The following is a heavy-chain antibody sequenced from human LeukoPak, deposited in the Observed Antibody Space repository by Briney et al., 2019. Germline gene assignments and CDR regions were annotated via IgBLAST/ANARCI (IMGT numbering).Heavy chain of an antibody. D-gene: IGHD2-15*01. CDR1: GFTFGSYA. Sequence: GGSLRLSCVASGFTFGSYAMSWVRQAPGKGLEWVSYINGRGGSTFYADSVKGRVTISRDNFKNTLYLQMNSLRVEDTAVYYCTSRYIDNWYAYWGQGTLVTVSS. CDR3: TSRYIDNWYAY. J-gene: IGHJ5*01. CDR2: INGRGGST. V-gene: IGHV3-23*01.